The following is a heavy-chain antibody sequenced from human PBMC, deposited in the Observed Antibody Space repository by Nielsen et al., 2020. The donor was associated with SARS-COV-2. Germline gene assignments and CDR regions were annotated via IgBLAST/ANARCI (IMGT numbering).Heavy chain of an antibody. CDR2: INTNTGNP. J-gene: IGHJ6*02. CDR1: GYTFTSYA. V-gene: IGHV7-4-1*02. Sequence: ASVKVSCKASGYTFTSYAMNWVRQAPGQGLEWMGWINTNTGNPTYAQGFTGRFDFSLDTSVSTAYLQISSLKAEDTAVYYCARAKWELHYYGMDVWGQGTTVTVSS. D-gene: IGHD1-26*01. CDR3: ARAKWELHYYGMDV.